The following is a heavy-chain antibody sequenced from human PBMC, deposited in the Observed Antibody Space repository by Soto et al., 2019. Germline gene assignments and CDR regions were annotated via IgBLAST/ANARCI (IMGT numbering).Heavy chain of an antibody. J-gene: IGHJ5*02. D-gene: IGHD6-13*01. V-gene: IGHV1-3*01. CDR2: INAANGDT. Sequence: SVKVSCKASGYTFTSYGVHWVRQAPGQRLEWMGWINAANGDTKYSPKFQGRVTITRDTSASTAYMELSSLRSEDTAVYYCVRRNVSATGIDWFDPWGQGTLVTVSS. CDR1: GYTFTSYG. CDR3: VRRNVSATGIDWFDP.